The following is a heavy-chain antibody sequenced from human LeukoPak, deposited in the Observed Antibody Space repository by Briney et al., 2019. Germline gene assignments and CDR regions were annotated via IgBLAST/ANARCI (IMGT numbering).Heavy chain of an antibody. J-gene: IGHJ6*03. CDR1: GFTFSSYE. V-gene: IGHV3-48*03. D-gene: IGHD3-9*01. CDR2: ISSSGSTI. Sequence: PGGSLRLSCAASGFTFSSYEMNWVRQAPGKGLEWISYISSSGSTIHYADSVKGRFTISRDNAKNSLYLQMNSLRAEDTAVYYCARGGFDWLLFNYYYYMDVWGNGTTVTISS. CDR3: ARGGFDWLLFNYYYYMDV.